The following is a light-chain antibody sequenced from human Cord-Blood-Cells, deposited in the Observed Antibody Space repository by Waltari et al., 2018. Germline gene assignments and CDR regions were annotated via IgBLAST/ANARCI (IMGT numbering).Light chain of an antibody. CDR3: QQSYSTPFT. CDR2: AAS. Sequence: DIQMTQSPSSLSASVGERVPITCRASQSISRYLNWYQQKPGKAPKCLIYAASSLQSGVPSRFSGSGSGTDFTLTISSLQPEDFAIYYCQQSYSTPFTFGPGTKVDIK. V-gene: IGKV1-39*01. J-gene: IGKJ3*01. CDR1: QSISRY.